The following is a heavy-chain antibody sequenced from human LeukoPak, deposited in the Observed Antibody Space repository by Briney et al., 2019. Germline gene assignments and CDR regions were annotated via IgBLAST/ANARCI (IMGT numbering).Heavy chain of an antibody. V-gene: IGHV3-53*05. Sequence: GGSLRLSCAASGFTVSSNYMSWVRQASGKGLEWVSVLYGGGSTYYADSVKGRFTISRDNSKNTLYLQMNSLRGEDTAVYYCARGGTPGYSTGWIDYWGQGTLVTVSS. CDR2: LYGGGST. J-gene: IGHJ4*02. CDR3: ARGGTPGYSTGWIDY. D-gene: IGHD6-19*01. CDR1: GFTVSSNY.